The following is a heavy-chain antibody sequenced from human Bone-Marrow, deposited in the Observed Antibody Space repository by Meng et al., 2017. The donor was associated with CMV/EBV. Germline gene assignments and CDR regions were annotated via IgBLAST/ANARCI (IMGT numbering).Heavy chain of an antibody. J-gene: IGHJ6*02. CDR2: INPSGGST. Sequence: ASVKVSCKASGYTFTSYYMHWVRQAPGQGLEWMGIINPSGGSTSYAQKFQGRVTMTTDTSTSTAYMELRSLRSDDTAVYYCARGGHDFWSGYTPYYYYGMDVWGQGTTVTVSS. CDR1: GYTFTSYY. V-gene: IGHV1-46*01. CDR3: ARGGHDFWSGYTPYYYYGMDV. D-gene: IGHD3-3*01.